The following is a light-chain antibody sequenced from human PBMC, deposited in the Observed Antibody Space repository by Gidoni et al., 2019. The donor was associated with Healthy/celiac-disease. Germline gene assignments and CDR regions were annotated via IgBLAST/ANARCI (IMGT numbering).Light chain of an antibody. CDR2: DAS. CDR1: QDISNY. J-gene: IGKJ4*01. Sequence: DIQMTKSPSSLSASVGDRVTITCQASQDISNYLNWYQQKPGKAPKLLIYDASNLETGVPSSFSGSGSGTDFTFPISSLQPGDIATYYCQQYDNLPLTFGGGTKVEIK. V-gene: IGKV1-33*01. CDR3: QQYDNLPLT.